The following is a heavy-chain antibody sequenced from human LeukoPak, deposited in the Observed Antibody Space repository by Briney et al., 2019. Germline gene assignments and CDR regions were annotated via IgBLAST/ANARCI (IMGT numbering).Heavy chain of an antibody. J-gene: IGHJ4*02. CDR3: ARDRGIGYGPSDLDS. V-gene: IGHV4-59*01. D-gene: IGHD3-10*01. CDR1: GDSMTSDY. Sequence: SETLSLTCTVSGDSMTSDYWTWIRQPPGKGLEWLGYVYHSGTSFYNPALKSRLTISIDTSKKQFSLNVISVTTADAALYFCARDRGIGYGPSDLDSWGPGVLVTVSS. CDR2: VYHSGTS.